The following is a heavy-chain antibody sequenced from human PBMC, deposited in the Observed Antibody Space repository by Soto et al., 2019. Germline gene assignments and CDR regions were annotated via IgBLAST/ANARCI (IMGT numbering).Heavy chain of an antibody. CDR2: IYYSGST. Sequence: SETLSLTCTVSGGSVSSGSYYWSWIRQPPGKGLEWIGYIYYSGSTNYNPSLKSRVTISVDTSKNQFSLKLSSVTAADTAVYYCARDNYDTAMVYYYYGMDVWGQGTTVTVSS. CDR1: GGSVSSGSYY. D-gene: IGHD5-18*01. V-gene: IGHV4-61*01. J-gene: IGHJ6*02. CDR3: ARDNYDTAMVYYYYGMDV.